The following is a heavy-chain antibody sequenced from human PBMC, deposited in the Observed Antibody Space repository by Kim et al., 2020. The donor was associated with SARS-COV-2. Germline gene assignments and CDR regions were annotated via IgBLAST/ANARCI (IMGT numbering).Heavy chain of an antibody. CDR2: IWYDGSNK. CDR1: GFTFSSYG. Sequence: GGSLRLSCAASGFTFSSYGMHWVRQAPGKGLEWVAVIWYDGSNKYYADSVKGRFTISRDNSKNTLYLQMNSLRAEDTAVYYCARDTSYYDSSGYLGLPLGYWGQGTLVTVSS. J-gene: IGHJ4*02. V-gene: IGHV3-33*01. D-gene: IGHD3-22*01. CDR3: ARDTSYYDSSGYLGLPLGY.